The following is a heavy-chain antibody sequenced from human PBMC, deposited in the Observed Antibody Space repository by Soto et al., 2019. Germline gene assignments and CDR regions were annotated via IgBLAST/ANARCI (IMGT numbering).Heavy chain of an antibody. Sequence: GGSLRLSCTASGFTFSNYAMNWVRQAPGKGLEWVSAISGNSGSTYYADSVKGRFTISRDNSKNTLDLQMNSLRAEDTAVYYCAKCSGGSSYSSSDYWGQGILVTVSS. J-gene: IGHJ4*02. V-gene: IGHV3-23*01. CDR1: GFTFSNYA. D-gene: IGHD2-15*01. CDR2: ISGNSGST. CDR3: AKCSGGSSYSSSDY.